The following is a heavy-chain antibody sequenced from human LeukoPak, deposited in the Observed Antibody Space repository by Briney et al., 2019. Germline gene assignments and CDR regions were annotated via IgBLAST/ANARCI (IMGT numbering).Heavy chain of an antibody. CDR3: ARGLGSGIAVAGTGYYYYYMDV. CDR2: INHSGST. D-gene: IGHD6-19*01. J-gene: IGHJ6*03. CDR1: GGSFSGYY. V-gene: IGHV4-34*01. Sequence: SETLSLTCAVYGGSFSGYYWSWIRQPPGKGLEWIGEINHSGSTNYNPSLKSRVTISVDTSKNQFSLKLSSVTAADTAVYYCARGLGSGIAVAGTGYYYYYMDVWGKGTTVTVSS.